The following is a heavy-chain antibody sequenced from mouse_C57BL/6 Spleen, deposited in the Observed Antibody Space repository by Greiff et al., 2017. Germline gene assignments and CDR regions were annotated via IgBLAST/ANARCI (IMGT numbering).Heavy chain of an antibody. J-gene: IGHJ4*01. CDR2: IYPRSGKT. Sequence: VQLQQSGAELARPGASVKLSCKASGYTFTSYGISWVKQRTGQGLEWIGEIYPRSGKTYYNEKFKGKATLSADKSSSTAYMELRSLTSEDSAVYFGARLSVDYEAMDYWGQGTSVTVSS. V-gene: IGHV1-81*01. CDR3: ARLSVDYEAMDY. CDR1: GYTFTSYG.